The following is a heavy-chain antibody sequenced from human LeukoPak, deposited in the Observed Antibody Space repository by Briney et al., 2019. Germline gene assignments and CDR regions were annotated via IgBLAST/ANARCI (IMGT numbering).Heavy chain of an antibody. CDR1: GYTFTGYY. CDR3: ASVLSRSALRFLVY. J-gene: IGHJ4*02. Sequence: ASVKVSCKASGYTFTGYYMHWVRQAPGQGLEWMGWINPNSGGTNYAQKFQGRVTMTRDTSISTAYMELSRLRSGDTAVYYCASVLSRSALRFLVYWGQGTLVTVSS. D-gene: IGHD3-3*01. CDR2: INPNSGGT. V-gene: IGHV1-2*02.